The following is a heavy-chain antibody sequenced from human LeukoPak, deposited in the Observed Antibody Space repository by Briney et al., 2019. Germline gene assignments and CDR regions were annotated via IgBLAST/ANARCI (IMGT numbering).Heavy chain of an antibody. CDR1: GFTFDDYA. D-gene: IGHD2-2*01. J-gene: IGHJ4*02. Sequence: PGGSLRLSCAASGFTFDDYAMHWVRQAPGKGLEWVSGISWNSGSIGYADSVKGRFTISRDNAKNSLYLQMNSLGAEDTALYYCAKDRDIVVVPAAMDYWGQGTLVTVAS. V-gene: IGHV3-9*01. CDR3: AKDRDIVVVPAAMDY. CDR2: ISWNSGSI.